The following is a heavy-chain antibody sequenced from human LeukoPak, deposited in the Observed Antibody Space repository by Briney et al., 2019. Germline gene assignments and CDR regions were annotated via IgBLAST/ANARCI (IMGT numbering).Heavy chain of an antibody. CDR1: GFTFSSYS. J-gene: IGHJ4*02. Sequence: GGSLRLSCAASGFTFSSYSMNWVRQAPGKGLQWVSYISSSSSTIYNADSVKGRFTISRDNAKNSLYLQMNSLRAEDTAVYYCAREGDGYNSPIDYWGQGTPVTVSS. V-gene: IGHV3-48*01. CDR2: ISSSSSTI. D-gene: IGHD5-24*01. CDR3: AREGDGYNSPIDY.